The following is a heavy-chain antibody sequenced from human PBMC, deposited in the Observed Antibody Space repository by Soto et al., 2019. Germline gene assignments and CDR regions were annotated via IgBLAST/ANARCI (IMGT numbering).Heavy chain of an antibody. CDR2: IYDTGNT. D-gene: IGHD3-10*01. J-gene: IGHJ6*02. CDR3: ARARITMVREVIKYNMDV. V-gene: IGHV4-59*01. CDR1: GGSISNYY. Sequence: SETLSLTCTVSGGSISNYYWSWIRQSPGKGLEWIGYIYDTGNTNTNPSLQSRATISTGTSKNQLSLKLSSVTAADTAVYYCARARITMVREVIKYNMDVWGQGATVTVSS.